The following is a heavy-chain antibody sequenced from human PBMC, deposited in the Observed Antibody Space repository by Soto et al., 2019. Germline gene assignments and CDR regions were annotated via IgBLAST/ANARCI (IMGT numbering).Heavy chain of an antibody. V-gene: IGHV3-30*18. J-gene: IGHJ4*02. CDR1: GFTFSSYG. CDR2: ISYDGSNK. CDR3: AKDNGGISFDY. Sequence: GGSLRLSCAASGFTFSSYGMHWVRQAPGKGLKWVAVISYDGSNKYYADSVKGRFTISRDNSKNTLYLQMNSLRAEDTAVYYCAKDNGGISFDYWGQGNMVTVSS. D-gene: IGHD2-15*01.